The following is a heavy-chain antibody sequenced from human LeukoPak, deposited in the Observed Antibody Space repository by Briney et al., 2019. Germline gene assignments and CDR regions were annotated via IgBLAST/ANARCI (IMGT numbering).Heavy chain of an antibody. V-gene: IGHV3-30-3*01. CDR3: ASAYSSAWSSDY. CDR1: GFTFSNYA. Sequence: GRSLRLSCAASGFTFSNYAMHWVRQAPGKGLEWVAFISYDGSNKYYADSVKGRFTISRDNSKNTLYLQMNSRRAEDTAVYYCASAYSSAWSSDYWGQGTLVTVSS. J-gene: IGHJ4*02. D-gene: IGHD6-19*01. CDR2: ISYDGSNK.